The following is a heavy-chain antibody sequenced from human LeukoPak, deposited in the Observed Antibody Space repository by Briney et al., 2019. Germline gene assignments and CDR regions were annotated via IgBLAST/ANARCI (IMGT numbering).Heavy chain of an antibody. J-gene: IGHJ4*02. CDR1: GGSTSSSSYY. CDR3: ARHFPYNDHQ. D-gene: IGHD1-14*01. V-gene: IGHV4-39*01. CDR2: IYYSGST. Sequence: SETLSLTCTVSGGSTSSSSYYWGWIRQPPGKGLEWIGSIYYSGSTYYNPSLKSRVTISVDTSKNQFSLKLSSVTAADTAVYYCARHFPYNDHQWGQGTLVTVSS.